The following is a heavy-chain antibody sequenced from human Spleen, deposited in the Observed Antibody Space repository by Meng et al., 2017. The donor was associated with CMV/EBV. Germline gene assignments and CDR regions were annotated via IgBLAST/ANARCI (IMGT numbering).Heavy chain of an antibody. CDR2: ISYDGTNK. CDR1: GFTFSNYA. Sequence: GGSLSLTCAASGFTFSNYAMHWVRQAPGKGLEWVAVISYDGTNKYYADSVKGRFTISRDNSKNTLYLQMNSLRAEDTAVYYCASRTAAGSIYYYYGMDVWGQGTTVTVSS. D-gene: IGHD6-13*01. CDR3: ASRTAAGSIYYYYGMDV. V-gene: IGHV3-30*04. J-gene: IGHJ6*02.